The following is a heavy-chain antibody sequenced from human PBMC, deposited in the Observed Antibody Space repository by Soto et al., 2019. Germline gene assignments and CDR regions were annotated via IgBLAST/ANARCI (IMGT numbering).Heavy chain of an antibody. CDR2: INAGNGNT. Sequence: QVQLVQSGAEEKKPGASVKVSCKASGYTFTSYAMHWVRQAPGQRLEWMGWINAGNGNTKYSQKFQGRVTITRHTSASTAYMELSRLRSEDTDVYYCARSIVVVTALDYWGQGTLVTVSS. D-gene: IGHD2-21*02. CDR3: ARSIVVVTALDY. V-gene: IGHV1-3*05. CDR1: GYTFTSYA. J-gene: IGHJ4*02.